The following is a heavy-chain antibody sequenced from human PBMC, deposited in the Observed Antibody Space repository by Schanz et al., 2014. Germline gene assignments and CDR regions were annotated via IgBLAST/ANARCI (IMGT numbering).Heavy chain of an antibody. CDR3: AREVGLYDRGWFDP. Sequence: QVQLVQSGAEVKKPGASVGVSCKASGYTFTNYGVTWVRQAPGQGLEWVGWISPYTGNTHYFDKMEGRVTMTTDTSTNTAYMELSSLRSEDTAVYYCAREVGLYDRGWFDPWGQGTLVTVSS. CDR1: GYTFTNYG. D-gene: IGHD3-22*01. J-gene: IGHJ5*02. V-gene: IGHV1-18*01. CDR2: ISPYTGNT.